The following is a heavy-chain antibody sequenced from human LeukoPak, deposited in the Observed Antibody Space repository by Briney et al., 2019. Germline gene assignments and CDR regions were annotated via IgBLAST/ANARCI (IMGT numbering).Heavy chain of an antibody. Sequence: PGGSLRLSCAASGFTVSSNYMSWVRQAPGKGPEWVSVIYSGGSTYYADSVKGRFTISRDNSKNTLYLQMNSLRAEDTAVYYCAREGYGDYVWGAHDYWGQGTLVTVSS. CDR3: AREGYGDYVWGAHDY. CDR1: GFTVSSNY. CDR2: IYSGGST. D-gene: IGHD4-17*01. V-gene: IGHV3-66*01. J-gene: IGHJ4*02.